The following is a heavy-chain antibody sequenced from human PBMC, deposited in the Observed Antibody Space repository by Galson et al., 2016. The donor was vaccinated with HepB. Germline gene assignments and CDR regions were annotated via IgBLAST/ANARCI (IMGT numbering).Heavy chain of an antibody. J-gene: IGHJ6*04. D-gene: IGHD1-26*01. CDR1: GFTFSNHA. CDR2: IGSREDST. CDR3: AIHHRPFVSSSLGGGMDV. Sequence: SLRLSCAASGFTFSNHAMHWVRQAPGKGLEYVSTIGSREDSTYYGNSVKGRFIISRDNSKNTLYLQMGSLRPEDMAVYYCAIHHRPFVSSSLGGGMDVWGEGTTVTVSS. V-gene: IGHV3-64*01.